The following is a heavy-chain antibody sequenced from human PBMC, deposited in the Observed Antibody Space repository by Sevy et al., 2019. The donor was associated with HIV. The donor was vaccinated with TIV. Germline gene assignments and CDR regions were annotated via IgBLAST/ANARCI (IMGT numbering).Heavy chain of an antibody. D-gene: IGHD2-8*01. CDR1: GFPVSSSY. J-gene: IGHJ6*02. CDR2: FYRSNKT. Sequence: GGSLRLSCAVSGFPVSSSYMKWVRQAPGKGLEWVSVFYRSNKTDYADSVKGRFTISRDNSKNTLYLQMHSLRAEDTAVYFCARDKNGHYYGLDVWGQGTTVTVSS. V-gene: IGHV3-53*01. CDR3: ARDKNGHYYGLDV.